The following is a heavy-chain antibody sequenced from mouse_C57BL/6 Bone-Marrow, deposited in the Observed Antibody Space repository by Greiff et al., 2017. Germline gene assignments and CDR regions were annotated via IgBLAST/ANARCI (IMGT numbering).Heavy chain of an antibody. V-gene: IGHV5-9-1*02. D-gene: IGHD2-3*01. CDR1: GFTFSSYA. CDR3: TRGGYYWFAY. Sequence: EVQLMESGEGLVKPGGSLKLSCAASGFTFSSYAMSWVRQTPEKRLEWVAYISSGGDYIYYADTVKGRFTISRDNARNTLYLQMSSLKSEDTAMYYCTRGGYYWFAYWGQGTLVTVSA. J-gene: IGHJ3*01. CDR2: ISSGGDYI.